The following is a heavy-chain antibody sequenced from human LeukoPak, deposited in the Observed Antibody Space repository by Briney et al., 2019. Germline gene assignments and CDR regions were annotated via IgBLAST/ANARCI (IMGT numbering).Heavy chain of an antibody. V-gene: IGHV4-59*08. CDR2: IYYSGST. CDR3: ARAVPAAYYYYYYGMDV. J-gene: IGHJ6*02. D-gene: IGHD2-2*01. Sequence: PSETLSLTCTVSGGSISSYYWSWIRQPPGKGLEWIGYIYYSGSTNYNPSLKSRVTISVDTSKNQFSLKLSSATAADTAVYYCARAVPAAYYYYYYGMDVWGQGTTVTVSS. CDR1: GGSISSYY.